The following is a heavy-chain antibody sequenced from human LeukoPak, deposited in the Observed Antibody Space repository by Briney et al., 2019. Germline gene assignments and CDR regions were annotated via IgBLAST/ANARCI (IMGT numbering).Heavy chain of an antibody. CDR2: INSDGSST. D-gene: IGHD2/OR15-2a*01. CDR1: GFTFSRHW. V-gene: IGHV3-74*01. Sequence: PGGSLRLSCAASGFTFSRHWMHWVRQVPEKGLVWVSRINSDGSSTSYGDSVKGRLTISRDNAKNTLYLQMSSLRAEDTAVYYRAREASGNIDQWGQGTLVTVSS. J-gene: IGHJ4*02. CDR3: AREASGNIDQ.